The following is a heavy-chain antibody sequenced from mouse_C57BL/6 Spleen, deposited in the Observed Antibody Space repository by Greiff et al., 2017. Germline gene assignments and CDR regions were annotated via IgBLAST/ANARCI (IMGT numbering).Heavy chain of an antibody. J-gene: IGHJ4*01. CDR2: INPNYGTT. CDR3: ARSLYYNAMDD. V-gene: IGHV1-39*01. Sequence: EVKLMESGPELVKPGASVKISCKASGYSFTDYNMNWVKQSNGKSLEWIGVINPNYGTTSYNQKFKGKATLTVDKSSSTAYMQLNSLTSEDSAVYCCARSLYYNAMDDWGQGTSVTVSS. CDR1: GYSFTDYN. D-gene: IGHD2-1*01.